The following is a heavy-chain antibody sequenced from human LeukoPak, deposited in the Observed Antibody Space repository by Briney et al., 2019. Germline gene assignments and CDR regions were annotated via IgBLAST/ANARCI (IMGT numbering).Heavy chain of an antibody. Sequence: PSETLSLTCAVYGGSFSGYYWSWIRQPPGKGLEWIGYIYYSGSTNYNPSLKSRVTISVDTSKNQFSLKLSSVTAADTAVYYCALGDILTGYYSCFDYWGQGTLVTVSS. D-gene: IGHD3-9*01. CDR3: ALGDILTGYYSCFDY. J-gene: IGHJ4*02. CDR2: IYYSGST. V-gene: IGHV4-59*01. CDR1: GGSFSGYY.